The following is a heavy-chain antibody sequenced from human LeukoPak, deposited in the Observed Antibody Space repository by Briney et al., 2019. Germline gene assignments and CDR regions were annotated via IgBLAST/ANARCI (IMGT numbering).Heavy chain of an antibody. CDR2: ISYDGDNK. CDR1: GFTFTTHG. V-gene: IGHV3-30*18. CDR3: AKAWGYGYGYLDY. J-gene: IGHJ4*02. Sequence: PGGSLRLSCAASGFTFTTHGMHWVGQAPGKGLEGVAAISYDGDNKYYADSVKGRFTISRDNSRNTVDLQMNSLRAEDTALYYCAKAWGYGYGYLDYWGQGTLVTVSS. D-gene: IGHD5-18*01.